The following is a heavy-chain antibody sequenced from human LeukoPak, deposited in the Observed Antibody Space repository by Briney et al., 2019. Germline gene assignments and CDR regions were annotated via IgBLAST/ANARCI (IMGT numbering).Heavy chain of an antibody. CDR3: AKIGGPSHQYYRAYYFDY. CDR2: ISSSSSYI. Sequence: GGSLRLSCAASGFTFSSYSMNWVRQAPGKGLEWVSSISSSSSYIYYADSVKGRFTISRDNSKNTLYLQMNSLRAEDTAVYYCAKIGGPSHQYYRAYYFDYWGQGTLVTVSS. J-gene: IGHJ4*02. D-gene: IGHD2/OR15-2a*01. V-gene: IGHV3-21*04. CDR1: GFTFSSYS.